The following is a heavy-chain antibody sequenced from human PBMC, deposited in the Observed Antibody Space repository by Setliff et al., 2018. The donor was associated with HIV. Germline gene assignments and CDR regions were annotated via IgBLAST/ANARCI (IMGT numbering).Heavy chain of an antibody. J-gene: IGHJ5*02. CDR2: ISGGGGTT. CDR1: GFTFSTYA. CDR3: ARDRCNSVSCYLYNWFDP. V-gene: IGHV3-23*01. D-gene: IGHD2-2*01. Sequence: GGSLRLSCAASGFTFSTYAMSWVRQAPGKGLEWVSAISGGGGTTYYADSVKGRFTISRDNSKNTLYLQMNSLRAEDTAVYYCARDRCNSVSCYLYNWFDPWGQGTLVTVSS.